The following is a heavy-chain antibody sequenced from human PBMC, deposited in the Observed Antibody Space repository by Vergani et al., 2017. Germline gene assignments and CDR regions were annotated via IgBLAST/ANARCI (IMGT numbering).Heavy chain of an antibody. CDR2: IYYSGST. CDR3: ASHGDSSGWYAGNWFDP. CDR1: GGSISSYY. D-gene: IGHD6-19*01. J-gene: IGHJ5*02. Sequence: QVQLQESGPGLVKPSETLSLTCTVSGGSISSYYWIWIRQPPGKGLEWIGYIYYSGSTNYNPSLKSRVTIYVDTSKNQFSLKVSYVTASDTAVYYCASHGDSSGWYAGNWFDPWGQGSLVTVSS. V-gene: IGHV4-59*08.